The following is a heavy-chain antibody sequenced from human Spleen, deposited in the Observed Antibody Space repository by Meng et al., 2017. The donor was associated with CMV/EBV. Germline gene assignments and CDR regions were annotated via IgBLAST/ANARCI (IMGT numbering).Heavy chain of an antibody. CDR1: GGSFSGYY. J-gene: IGHJ4*02. CDR2: INHSGST. Sequence: SETLSFTCAVYGGSFSGYYWSWIRQPPGKGLEWIGEINHSGSTNYNPSLKSRVTISVDTSKNQFSLKLSSVTAADTAVYYCARGLRYSSSWYCYWGQGTLVTVSS. D-gene: IGHD6-13*01. V-gene: IGHV4-34*01. CDR3: ARGLRYSSSWYCY.